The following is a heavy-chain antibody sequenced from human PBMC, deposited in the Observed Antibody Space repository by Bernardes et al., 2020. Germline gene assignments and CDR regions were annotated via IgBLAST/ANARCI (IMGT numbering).Heavy chain of an antibody. CDR1: GFTFSDFW. D-gene: IGHD3-10*01. CDR2: INGDGSST. Sequence: GGSLRLSCIGSGFTFSDFWLHWVRQVPGMGPVWVSRINGDGSSTRNADFVEGRFTISRANAKHTLYLQMNSSRADDTAVYYCTRAGLTLDYWGQGTLVTVSS. J-gene: IGHJ4*02. V-gene: IGHV3-74*01. CDR3: TRAGLTLDY.